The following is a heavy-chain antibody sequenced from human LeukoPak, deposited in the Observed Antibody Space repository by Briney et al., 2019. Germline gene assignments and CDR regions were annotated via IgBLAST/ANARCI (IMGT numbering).Heavy chain of an antibody. CDR2: IYSGGST. CDR1: GFTVRSSY. V-gene: IGHV3-53*01. J-gene: IGHJ4*02. CDR3: AKDRVGAVLFFDS. Sequence: GGSLRLSCAASGFTVRSSYMSWVRQAPGKGLEWVSLIYSGGSTYYADSVKGRFTISRDNSKNTLYLQMNSLRADDTAVYYCAKDRVGAVLFFDSWGQGTLVTVSS. D-gene: IGHD1-26*01.